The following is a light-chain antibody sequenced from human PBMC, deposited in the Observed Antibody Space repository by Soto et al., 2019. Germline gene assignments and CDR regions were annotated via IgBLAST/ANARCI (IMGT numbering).Light chain of an antibody. CDR2: ATS. CDR3: QQSYSTPWT. CDR1: QSIRSY. Sequence: DIQMTQSPSSLSASVGDRVTITCRASQSIRSYLSWYQQRPGKGPNLLIYATSNLQSGVPSRFSGSGSGTDFTLTISSLQPEDFATYYCQQSYSTPWTFGQGTKVEIK. V-gene: IGKV1-39*01. J-gene: IGKJ1*01.